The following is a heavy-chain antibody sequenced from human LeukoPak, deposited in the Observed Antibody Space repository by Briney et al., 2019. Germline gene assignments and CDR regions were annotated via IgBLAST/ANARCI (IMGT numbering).Heavy chain of an antibody. D-gene: IGHD2-15*01. CDR3: AKSHSVAQRGYFDY. Sequence: GGSLRLSCEASGFTFSSFAMTWVRQAPGKGLEWVSTISDSGGSTYYADAVKGRFTTSRDNSKDTLYAQMNSLRAEDAAVYYCAKSHSVAQRGYFDYWGQGTLVTVSS. CDR1: GFTFSSFA. V-gene: IGHV3-23*01. J-gene: IGHJ4*02. CDR2: ISDSGGST.